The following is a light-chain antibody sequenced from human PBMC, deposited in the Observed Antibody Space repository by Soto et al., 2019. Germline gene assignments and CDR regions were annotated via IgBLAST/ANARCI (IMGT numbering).Light chain of an antibody. CDR2: DAS. Sequence: DIQMSQSPSTLSASVGDRVTITCRASQNINNWLVWYQQKPGKAPKLLIYDASTLQSVVPSRFSGSGSGTEFTLTISSLQTDDFATYYCQQYDSYWTFGQGTKVEIK. CDR1: QNINNW. CDR3: QQYDSYWT. J-gene: IGKJ1*01. V-gene: IGKV1-5*01.